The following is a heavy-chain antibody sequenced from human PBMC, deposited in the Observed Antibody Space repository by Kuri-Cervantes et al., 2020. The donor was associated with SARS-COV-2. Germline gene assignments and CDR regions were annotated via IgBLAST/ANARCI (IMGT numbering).Heavy chain of an antibody. CDR1: GFAFNSYN. D-gene: IGHD2-21*01. J-gene: IGHJ6*03. CDR3: ARVAGEGPIYYYYMDV. Sequence: ETLSLTCAASGFAFNSYNMKWVRQAPGKALEWVSSISGSGSYIYYADSVKGRFTISKESGENSLYLHMNSLRGDDTAVYYCARVAGEGPIYYYYMDVWGKGTTVTVSS. V-gene: IGHV3-21*01. CDR2: ISGSGSYI.